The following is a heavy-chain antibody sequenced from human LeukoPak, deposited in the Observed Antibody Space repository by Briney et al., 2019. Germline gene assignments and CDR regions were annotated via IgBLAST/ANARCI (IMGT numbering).Heavy chain of an antibody. V-gene: IGHV1-46*01. Sequence: HAASVKVSCKASGYTFTTHYMHWVRQAPGQGLEWMGMINPGGDTIRYAQKFQGRVTMTRDMSTSTVYMELSRLRNEDTAVYYCARVQLANWGFDYWGQGTLVTVSS. CDR2: INPGGDTI. D-gene: IGHD7-27*01. J-gene: IGHJ4*02. CDR1: GYTFTTHY. CDR3: ARVQLANWGFDY.